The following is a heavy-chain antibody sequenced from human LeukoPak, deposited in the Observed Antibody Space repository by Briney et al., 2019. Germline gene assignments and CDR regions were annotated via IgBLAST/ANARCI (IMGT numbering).Heavy chain of an antibody. V-gene: IGHV3-20*04. Sequence: GGSLRLSCGGSGFTYYDYRMSWVRQAPGEALEGVSGITWNGGNIDYADSVKGRFTISRDNAKNFLYLQMNSLRAEDTALYYCGRNRFRVPIDHWGQGTLVTVSS. J-gene: IGHJ4*02. CDR2: ITWNGGNI. D-gene: IGHD2/OR15-2a*01. CDR3: GRNRFRVPIDH. CDR1: GFTYYDYR.